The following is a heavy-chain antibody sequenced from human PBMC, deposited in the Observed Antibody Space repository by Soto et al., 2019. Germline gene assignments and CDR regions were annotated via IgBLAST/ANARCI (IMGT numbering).Heavy chain of an antibody. CDR2: LFYTGHT. Sequence: SETLSLTCTVSGHSMSNTDYFWGWIRQTPWSDLQWIGSLFYTGHTYYNPSLLSRVTISADTSKNQFSLKLSSVTAADTAVYYCARHLTYCSAGSCYSDFPYYGMDVWGQGTTVTVSS. CDR3: ARHLTYCSAGSCYSDFPYYGMDV. D-gene: IGHD2-15*01. J-gene: IGHJ6*02. V-gene: IGHV4-39*01. CDR1: GHSMSNTDYF.